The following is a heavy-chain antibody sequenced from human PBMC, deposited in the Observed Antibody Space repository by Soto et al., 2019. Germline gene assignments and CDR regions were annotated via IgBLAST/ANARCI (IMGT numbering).Heavy chain of an antibody. CDR3: ARSIQVDIGVAVMKDIWFDP. CDR2: IIPILDVA. D-gene: IGHD6-19*01. J-gene: IGHJ5*02. Sequence: QVQLVQSGAEVKRPGSSVKVSCQTSGGTFSTYTINWVRQAPGQGLEWMGRIIPILDVANYAQKFQGRVTITADKSTSTAHMELRSLRSEDTAVHYCARSIQVDIGVAVMKDIWFDPWGQGTLVTVSS. CDR1: GGTFSTYT. V-gene: IGHV1-69*02.